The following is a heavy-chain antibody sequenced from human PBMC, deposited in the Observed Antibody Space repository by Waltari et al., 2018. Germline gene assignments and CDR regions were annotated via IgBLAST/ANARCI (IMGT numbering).Heavy chain of an antibody. D-gene: IGHD6-6*01. Sequence: EVQLLESGGGLVQPGGSLRLSCVASGFTFSSYGMSWVRQGAGKGLEWVSSVSGSGDTTDYADSVKGRFTISRDNSKNTFYLQMNSLRVDDTAVYYCAKDRDVSSLTLYYFDHWSQGALVTVSS. J-gene: IGHJ4*02. CDR3: AKDRDVSSLTLYYFDH. V-gene: IGHV3-23*01. CDR2: VSGSGDTT. CDR1: GFTFSSYG.